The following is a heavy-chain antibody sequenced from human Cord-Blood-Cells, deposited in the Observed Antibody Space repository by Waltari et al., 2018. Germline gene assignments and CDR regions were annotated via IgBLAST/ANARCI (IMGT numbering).Heavy chain of an antibody. CDR3: ARSSLPGIAAADMHFDY. CDR1: GGSISSSSYY. V-gene: IGHV4-39*01. J-gene: IGHJ4*02. D-gene: IGHD6-13*01. CDR2: IYYSGST. Sequence: QLQLQESGPGLVKPSETLSLTCTVSGGSISSSSYYWGWIRQPPGKGLEWIGSIYYSGSTYYNPSLKSRVTISVDTSKNQFSLKLSSVTAADTAVYYCARSSLPGIAAADMHFDYWGQGTLVTVSS.